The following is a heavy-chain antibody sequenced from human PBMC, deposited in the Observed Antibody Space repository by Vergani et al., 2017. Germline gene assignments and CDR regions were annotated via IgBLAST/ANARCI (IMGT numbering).Heavy chain of an antibody. J-gene: IGHJ5*02. V-gene: IGHV4-59*01. CDR3: ARDRDLYCRSTTSCHNWFDP. Sequence: QVQLQESCPGLVKPSETLSLTCTVSGAAIKDFYWSWFRQPPGKGLEWIGYVYYTGSTPYNPSLKSRVTISVDTSNNQFSLRMTSLTAADTAIYYCARDRDLYCRSTTSCHNWFDPWGQGSLVTVSS. CDR1: GAAIKDFY. D-gene: IGHD2/OR15-2a*01. CDR2: VYYTGST.